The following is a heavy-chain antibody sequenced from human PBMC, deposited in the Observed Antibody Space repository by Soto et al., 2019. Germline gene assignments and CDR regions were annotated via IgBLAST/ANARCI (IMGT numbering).Heavy chain of an antibody. CDR1: GGSFSSSA. J-gene: IGHJ6*02. V-gene: IGHV1-69*13. D-gene: IGHD3-10*01. CDR2: ITPIVGSA. CDR3: ARGLLWFGESASVYYHYYGMDV. Sequence: GASVKVSCKGSGGSFSSSALNWVRQAPGQGLEWMGEITPIVGSANYAQKFQGRVTITADESTTTAYMELSSLRSEDTAVYYCARGLLWFGESASVYYHYYGMDVWGQGTTVTVSS.